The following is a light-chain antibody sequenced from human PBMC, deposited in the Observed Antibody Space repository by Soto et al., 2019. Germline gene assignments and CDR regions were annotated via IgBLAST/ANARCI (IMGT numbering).Light chain of an antibody. V-gene: IGKV3-15*01. CDR1: QSVSSN. CDR3: QHYNNSPRT. CDR2: GAS. Sequence: EIVMTQSPATLSVSPGERATLSCRASQSVSSNLAWYQQKPAQAPRLLIYGASTRATGIPARFSGSGSGTEFTLTISSLQSEDFAVYYCQHYNNSPRTFGQGTKVEIK. J-gene: IGKJ1*01.